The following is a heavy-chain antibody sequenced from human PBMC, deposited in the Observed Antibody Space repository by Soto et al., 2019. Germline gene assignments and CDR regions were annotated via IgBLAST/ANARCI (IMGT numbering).Heavy chain of an antibody. Sequence: SGPTLLNPTQTLTLTCTFSGFSLNTRGAGVGWTRQPPGGALEWLALIYWDDDKKYKSSVESRLTITKDASINQVVLTMTNMDPVDTGTYSCAYYQSNNGNWGFDHWGHG. CDR2: IYWDDDK. CDR1: GFSLNTRGAG. D-gene: IGHD2-8*01. CDR3: AYYQSNNGNWGFDH. J-gene: IGHJ4*01. V-gene: IGHV2-5*02.